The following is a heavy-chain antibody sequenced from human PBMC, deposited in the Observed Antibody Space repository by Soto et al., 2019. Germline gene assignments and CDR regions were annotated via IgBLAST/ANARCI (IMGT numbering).Heavy chain of an antibody. D-gene: IGHD1-26*01. CDR1: GFTFSSYG. J-gene: IGHJ5*02. CDR2: IWYDGSNK. V-gene: IGHV3-33*01. Sequence: GGSLRLSCAASGFTFSSYGMHWVRQAPGKGLEWVAVIWYDGSNKYYADSVKGRFTISRDNSKNTLYLQMNSLRAEDTAVYYCARPLGGSSNWFDPWGQGTLVTVSS. CDR3: ARPLGGSSNWFDP.